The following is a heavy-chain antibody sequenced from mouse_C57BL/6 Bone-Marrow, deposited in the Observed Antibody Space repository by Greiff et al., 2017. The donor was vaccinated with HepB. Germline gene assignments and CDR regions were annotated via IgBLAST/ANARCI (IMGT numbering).Heavy chain of an antibody. V-gene: IGHV1-18*01. J-gene: IGHJ1*03. CDR2: INPNNGGT. CDR3: ARGTTVVARGYFDV. Sequence: DVKLQESGPELVKPGASVKIPCKASGYTFTDYNMDWVKQSHGKSLEWIGDINPNNGGTIYNQKFKGKATLTVDKSSSTAYMELRSLTSEDTAVYYCARGTTVVARGYFDVWGTGTTVTVSS. CDR1: GYTFTDYN. D-gene: IGHD1-1*01.